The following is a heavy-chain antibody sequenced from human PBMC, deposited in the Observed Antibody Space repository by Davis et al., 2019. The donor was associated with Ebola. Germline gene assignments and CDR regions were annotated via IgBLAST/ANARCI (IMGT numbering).Heavy chain of an antibody. V-gene: IGHV4-34*01. Sequence: MPSETLSLTCAVYGVSFSGYYWNWIRQPPGKGLEWIGAINHSGRTNYNPSLKSRVTMSVDTSKNQFSLRVRSVTAADTAVYYCARGGGYGGYGMDVWGQGTTVTVSS. CDR1: GVSFSGYY. CDR3: ARGGGYGGYGMDV. J-gene: IGHJ6*02. CDR2: INHSGRT. D-gene: IGHD6-25*01.